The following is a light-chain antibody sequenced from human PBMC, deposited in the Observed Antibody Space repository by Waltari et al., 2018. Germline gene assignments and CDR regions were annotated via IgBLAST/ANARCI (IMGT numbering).Light chain of an antibody. Sequence: DMVMTQSPDSVTMSPGQKATITSRSRQSVSDQVNNKNCLDWYRQKPGQPPTLLISWASTREFGVPDRFSGSGSGTEFTLTISSLQAEDVAVYYCQQYYNTPPTFGQGTKVEIK. CDR3: QQYYNTPPT. CDR1: QSVSDQVNNKNC. V-gene: IGKV4-1*01. CDR2: WAS. J-gene: IGKJ1*01.